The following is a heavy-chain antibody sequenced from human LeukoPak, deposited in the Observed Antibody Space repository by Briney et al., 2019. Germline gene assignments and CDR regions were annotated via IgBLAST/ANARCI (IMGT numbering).Heavy chain of an antibody. J-gene: IGHJ4*02. CDR2: ISSSGDTI. Sequence: GGSLRLSCAASGFTFSDYYMSWIRQAPGKGLEWVSYISSSGDTIYYADSVKGRFTISRDNAKNSLDLQMSGLRVGDTAVYYCARENHIVFDYWGQGTLVTVSS. V-gene: IGHV3-11*01. D-gene: IGHD5-12*01. CDR3: ARENHIVFDY. CDR1: GFTFSDYY.